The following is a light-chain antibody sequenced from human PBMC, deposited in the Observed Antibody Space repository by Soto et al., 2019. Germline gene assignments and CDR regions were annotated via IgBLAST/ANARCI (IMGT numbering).Light chain of an antibody. V-gene: IGKV1-5*03. CDR3: QHYNSYSEA. Sequence: IQITQSPSTLSGSVVDRVTITCRASQTIISWLSWYQQKPGKAPKLLIYKASTLKSGVPSRFSGSGSGTEFTLTISSLQPDDFATYYCQHYNSYSEAFGQGTKVDI. CDR1: QTIISW. CDR2: KAS. J-gene: IGKJ1*01.